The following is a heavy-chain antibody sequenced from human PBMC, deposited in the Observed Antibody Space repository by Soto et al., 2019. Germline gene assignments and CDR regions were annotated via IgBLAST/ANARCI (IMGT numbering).Heavy chain of an antibody. CDR1: GGTFSSYA. CDR2: IIPIFGTA. CDR3: ARERDAGFGELSAWFDP. J-gene: IGHJ5*02. D-gene: IGHD3-10*01. V-gene: IGHV1-69*06. Sequence: ASVKVSCKXSGGTFSSYAISWVRQAPGQGLEWMGGIIPIFGTANYAQKFQGRVTITADKSTSTAYMELSSLRSEDTAVYYCARERDAGFGELSAWFDPWGQGTLVTVSS.